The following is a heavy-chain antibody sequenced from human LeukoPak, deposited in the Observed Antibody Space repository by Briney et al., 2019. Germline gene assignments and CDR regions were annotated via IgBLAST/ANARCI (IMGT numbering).Heavy chain of an antibody. CDR3: ARDRRRFGEVNY. D-gene: IGHD3-10*01. CDR2: ISSSSSYI. J-gene: IGHJ4*02. Sequence: GGSLRLSGAASGFTFSSYSMNWVRQAPGKGLEWVSSISSSSSYIYYADSVKGRFIISRDNAKNSLYLQMNSLRAEDTAVYYCARDRRRFGEVNYWGQGTLVTVSS. CDR1: GFTFSSYS. V-gene: IGHV3-21*01.